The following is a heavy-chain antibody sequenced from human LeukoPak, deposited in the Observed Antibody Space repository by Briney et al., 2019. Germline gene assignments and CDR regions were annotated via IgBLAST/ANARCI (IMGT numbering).Heavy chain of an antibody. J-gene: IGHJ3*01. CDR3: ARHMSVSYDAFDL. CDR1: GYSISSGYF. D-gene: IGHD3-10*01. V-gene: IGHV4-38-2*02. CDR2: IYQGGST. Sequence: SETLSLTCTVSGYSISSGYFWGWIRQPPGKGPEWIGSIYQGGSTHFNPSLESRVTISVDTSKTQISLKLTSVTAADTAVYYCARHMSVSYDAFDLWGRGTPVTVSS.